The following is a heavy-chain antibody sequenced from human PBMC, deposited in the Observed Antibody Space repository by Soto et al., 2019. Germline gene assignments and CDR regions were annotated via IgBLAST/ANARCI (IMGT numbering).Heavy chain of an antibody. D-gene: IGHD3-3*01. CDR3: ARDRTYYDFWSGYYY. V-gene: IGHV1-18*01. CDR1: GYTFTSYG. J-gene: IGHJ4*02. CDR2: ISAYNGNT. Sequence: ASVKVSFKASGYTFTSYGISWVRQAPGQGLEWMGWISAYNGNTNYAQKLQGRVTMTTDTSTSTAYMELRSLRSDDTAVYYCARDRTYYDFWSGYYYWGQGTLVTVSS.